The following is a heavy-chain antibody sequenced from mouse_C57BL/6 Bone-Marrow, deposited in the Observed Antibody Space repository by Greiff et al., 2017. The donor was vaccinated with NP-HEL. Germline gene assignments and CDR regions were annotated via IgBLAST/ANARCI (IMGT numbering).Heavy chain of an antibody. J-gene: IGHJ1*03. Sequence: QVQLKESGPGLVQPSQSLSITCTVSGFSLTSYGVHWVRQSPGKGLEWLGVIWSGGSTDYNAAFISRLSISKDNSKSQVFFKMNSLQADDTAIYYCARKGHYYGSSYWYFDVRGTGTTVTVSS. D-gene: IGHD1-1*01. CDR1: GFSLTSYG. V-gene: IGHV2-2*01. CDR3: ARKGHYYGSSYWYFDV. CDR2: IWSGGST.